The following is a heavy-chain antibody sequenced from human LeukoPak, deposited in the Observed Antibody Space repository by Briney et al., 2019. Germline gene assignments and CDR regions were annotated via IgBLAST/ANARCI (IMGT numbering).Heavy chain of an antibody. CDR2: INHSGST. V-gene: IGHV4-34*01. CDR1: GGSFSGYY. D-gene: IGHD2-15*01. J-gene: IGHJ4*02. CDR3: ASPPYCSGGSCSGPIDY. Sequence: SETLSLTCAVYGGSFSGYYWSWIRQPPGKGLEWIGEINHSGSTNYNPSLKSRVTISVDTSKNQFSLKLSSVTAADTAVYYCASPPYCSGGSCSGPIDYWGQGTLVTVSS.